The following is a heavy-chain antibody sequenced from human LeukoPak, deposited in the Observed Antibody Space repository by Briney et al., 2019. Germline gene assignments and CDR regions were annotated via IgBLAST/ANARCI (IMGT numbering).Heavy chain of an antibody. CDR1: GYSISSGYY. D-gene: IGHD5/OR15-5a*01. CDR2: IYHSGST. V-gene: IGHV4-38-2*02. J-gene: IGHJ4*02. CDR3: ARDPLLRTSSDLQQDY. Sequence: PSETLSLTCTVSGYSISSGYYWGWIRQPPGKGLEWIGSIYHSGSTYYNPSLKRRVTISGDKSKNQFSLKLSSVTAADTAVYYCARDPLLRTSSDLQQDYWGQGTLVTVSS.